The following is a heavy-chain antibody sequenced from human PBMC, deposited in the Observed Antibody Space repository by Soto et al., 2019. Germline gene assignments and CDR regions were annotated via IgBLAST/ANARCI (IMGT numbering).Heavy chain of an antibody. D-gene: IGHD3-16*01. Sequence: PGGSLRLSCAASGFTFSSYAMSWVRQAPGKGLEWVSAISGSGGSTYYADSVKGRFTISRDNSKNTLYLQMNSLRAEDTAVYYCAIQPLGGTTLDFDYWGQGPLVTVSS. CDR1: GFTFSSYA. CDR2: ISGSGGST. J-gene: IGHJ4*02. V-gene: IGHV3-23*01. CDR3: AIQPLGGTTLDFDY.